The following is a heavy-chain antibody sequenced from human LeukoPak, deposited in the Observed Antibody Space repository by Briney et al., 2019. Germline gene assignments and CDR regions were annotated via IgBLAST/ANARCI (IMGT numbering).Heavy chain of an antibody. J-gene: IGHJ5*02. CDR1: GFTFSSYA. V-gene: IGHV3-23*01. Sequence: GGSLSLSPAASGFTFSSYAMSWVRQAPGKGLEWVSAISGSGGSIYYADSVKGRFTISRDNSKNTLYLQMNSLRAEDTAVYYCAKVFGKPSSGPSWFDPWGQGTLVTVSS. CDR3: AKVFGKPSSGPSWFDP. CDR2: ISGSGGSI. D-gene: IGHD6-19*01.